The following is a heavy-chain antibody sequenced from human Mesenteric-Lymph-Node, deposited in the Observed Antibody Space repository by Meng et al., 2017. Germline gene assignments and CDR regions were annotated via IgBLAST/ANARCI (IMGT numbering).Heavy chain of an antibody. D-gene: IGHD5-24*01. J-gene: IGHJ3*02. CDR3: ASVEMATISAFDI. V-gene: IGHV3-9*01. Sequence: SLKISCAASGFTFDDYAMHWVRQAPGKGLEWVSGISWDRGSIGYADSVKGRFTISRDNSKNTLYLQMNSLRAEDTAVYYCASVEMATISAFDIWGQGTMVTVSS. CDR1: GFTFDDYA. CDR2: ISWDRGSI.